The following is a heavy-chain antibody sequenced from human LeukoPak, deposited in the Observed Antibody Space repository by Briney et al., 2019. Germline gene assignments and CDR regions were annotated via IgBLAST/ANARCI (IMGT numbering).Heavy chain of an antibody. Sequence: SETLSLTCTVSGGSINSGSFYWNWIRQSAGKGLEWIGHIYTSGTTNYNPSLKSRVTISLDTSKSQFSLKLNSVTAADTAVYYCARCTSTSCYNFDYWGQGALVTVSS. CDR3: ARCTSTSCYNFDY. CDR1: GGSINSGSFY. J-gene: IGHJ4*02. CDR2: IYTSGTT. V-gene: IGHV4-61*09. D-gene: IGHD2-2*02.